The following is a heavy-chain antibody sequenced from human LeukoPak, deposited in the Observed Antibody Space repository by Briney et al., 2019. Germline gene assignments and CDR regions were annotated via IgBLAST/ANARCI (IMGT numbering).Heavy chain of an antibody. J-gene: IGHJ4*02. V-gene: IGHV4-59*01. CDR2: IYYTGST. Sequence: PSETLSLTCTVSGGAISSYYWSWIRQPPGKGREGMGYIYYTGSTNYNPSLKSRVTMSADTSKNQFSLKLSSVTAADTAVYFCARVGGWEPKLHGVTFDYLGQGTLVTVSS. D-gene: IGHD1-26*01. CDR3: ARVGGWEPKLHGVTFDY. CDR1: GGAISSYY.